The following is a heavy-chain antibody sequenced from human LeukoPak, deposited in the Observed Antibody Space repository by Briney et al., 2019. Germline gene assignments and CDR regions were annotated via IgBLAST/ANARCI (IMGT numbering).Heavy chain of an antibody. CDR2: IIPIFGTA. D-gene: IGHD3-10*01. CDR1: GGTFSSYA. CDR3: ARGRGVTNWFDP. Sequence: ASVTVSCKASGGTFSSYAISWVRQAPGQGLEWMGGIIPIFGTANYAQKFQGRVTITADESTSTAYMELSSLRSEDTAVYYCARGRGVTNWFDPWGQGTLVTVSS. V-gene: IGHV1-69*13. J-gene: IGHJ5*02.